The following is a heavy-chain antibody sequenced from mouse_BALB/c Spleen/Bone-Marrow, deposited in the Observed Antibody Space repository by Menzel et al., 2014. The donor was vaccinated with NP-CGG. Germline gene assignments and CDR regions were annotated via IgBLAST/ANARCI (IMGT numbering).Heavy chain of an antibody. V-gene: IGHV1S34*01. CDR1: GYSFXNYY. D-gene: IGHD2-3*01. J-gene: IGHJ1*01. Sequence: LVKTGASVKISCKTSGYSFXNYYIHWVKQSHGKSLEWIGYISCYKGATSYNQKFKGKATFTVDTSSSTAYMQFNSLTSEDSAVYYCARSDGHYIYWYFDVWGAGTTVTVSP. CDR2: ISCYKGAT. CDR3: ARSDGHYIYWYFDV.